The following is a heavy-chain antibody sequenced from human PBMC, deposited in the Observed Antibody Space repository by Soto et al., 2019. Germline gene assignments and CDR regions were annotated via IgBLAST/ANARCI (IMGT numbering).Heavy chain of an antibody. Sequence: QVHLVQSGAEVKKPGASVKVSCKASGYSFTNYVITWVRQAPGQGLEWMGWISAYSGNTDYAQKFQGRVTMTTDTSTSTAYVELRSLRSDDTAVYFCATDSSSAMGDYWGQGTLVTVSS. J-gene: IGHJ4*02. D-gene: IGHD6-6*01. CDR2: ISAYSGNT. CDR1: GYSFTNYV. V-gene: IGHV1-18*01. CDR3: ATDSSSAMGDY.